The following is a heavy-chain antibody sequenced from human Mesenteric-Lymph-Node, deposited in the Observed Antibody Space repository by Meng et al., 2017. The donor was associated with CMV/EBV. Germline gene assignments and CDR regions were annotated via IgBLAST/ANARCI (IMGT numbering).Heavy chain of an antibody. D-gene: IGHD3-3*01. CDR3: ARGGRPGVWSGYYYFDY. J-gene: IGHJ4*02. Sequence: SETLSLTCAVYGGSFSGYYWSWIRQPPGKGLEWIGEINHSGSTNYNPSLKSRVTISVDTSKNQFSLKLSSVTAADTAVYYCARGGRPGVWSGYYYFDYWGQGTLVTVSS. V-gene: IGHV4-34*01. CDR2: INHSGST. CDR1: GGSFSGYY.